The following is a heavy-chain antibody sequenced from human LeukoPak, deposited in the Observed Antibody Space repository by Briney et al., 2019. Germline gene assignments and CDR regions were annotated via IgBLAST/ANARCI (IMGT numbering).Heavy chain of an antibody. V-gene: IGHV1-69*13. Sequence: ASVKVSCKASGGTFSSYAISWVRQAPGQGLEWMGGIIPIFGTANYAQKFQGRVTITADESTSTAYMGLSSLRSEDTAVYYCARGEWAYYYDSSGYLIDYWGQGTLVTVSS. CDR2: IIPIFGTA. CDR1: GGTFSSYA. J-gene: IGHJ4*02. CDR3: ARGEWAYYYDSSGYLIDY. D-gene: IGHD3-22*01.